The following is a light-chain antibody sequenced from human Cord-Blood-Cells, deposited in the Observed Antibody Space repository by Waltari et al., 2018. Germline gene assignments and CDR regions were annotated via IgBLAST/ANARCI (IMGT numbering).Light chain of an antibody. CDR3: QQYNNWPVT. J-gene: IGKJ3*01. Sequence: EIVMTQSPATLSVSPGERATLSCRASQSVSSNLAWYQQKPGQAPRLLIYGASTRATGIPARFSGSGSVTEFTLTISSLQSEDFAVYYCQQYNNWPVTFGPGTKVDIK. CDR1: QSVSSN. CDR2: GAS. V-gene: IGKV3-15*01.